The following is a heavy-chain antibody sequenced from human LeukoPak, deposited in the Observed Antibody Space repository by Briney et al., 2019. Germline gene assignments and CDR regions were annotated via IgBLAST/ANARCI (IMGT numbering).Heavy chain of an antibody. D-gene: IGHD3-22*01. CDR3: ARGDRYYDSSGLSSDY. Sequence: ASVKVSCKASGYTFTSYGISWVRQAPGQGLEWTGWISAYNGNTNYAQKLQGRVTMTTDTSTSTAYMELRSLRSDDTAAYYCARGDRYYDSSGLSSDYWGQGTLVTVSS. CDR2: ISAYNGNT. V-gene: IGHV1-18*01. J-gene: IGHJ4*02. CDR1: GYTFTSYG.